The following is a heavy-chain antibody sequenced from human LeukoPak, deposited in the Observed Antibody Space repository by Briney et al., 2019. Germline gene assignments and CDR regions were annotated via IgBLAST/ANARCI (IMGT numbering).Heavy chain of an antibody. CDR2: INHSGST. CDR1: GGSFSGYY. D-gene: IGHD2-2*01. CDR3: ARDPYCSSTSCYPGGYYYGMDV. V-gene: IGHV4-34*01. J-gene: IGHJ6*02. Sequence: SETLSLTCAVYGGSFSGYYWSWIRQPPGKGLEWIGEINHSGSTNYNPSLKSRVTISVDTSKNQFSLKLSSVTAADTAVYYCARDPYCSSTSCYPGGYYYGMDVWGQGTTVTVPS.